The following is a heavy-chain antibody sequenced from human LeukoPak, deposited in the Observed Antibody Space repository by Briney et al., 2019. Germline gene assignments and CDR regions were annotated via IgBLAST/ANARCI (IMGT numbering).Heavy chain of an antibody. J-gene: IGHJ3*02. CDR2: TYYRSKWYT. D-gene: IGHD5/OR15-5a*01. Sequence: SQTLSLTCAIPGDSVSSNTAAWNWIRQSPSRGLEWLGRTYYRSKWYTDYAVSLKSRITINPDTSKNQLSLQLNSVTPEDTAIYYCARDVSPTPGGAFDIWGQGTMVTVSS. CDR1: GDSVSSNTAA. V-gene: IGHV6-1*01. CDR3: ARDVSPTPGGAFDI.